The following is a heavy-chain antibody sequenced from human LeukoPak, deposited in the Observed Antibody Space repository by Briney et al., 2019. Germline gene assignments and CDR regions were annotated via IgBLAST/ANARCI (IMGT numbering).Heavy chain of an antibody. V-gene: IGHV3-7*01. Sequence: SXXTXSTYWMSWVRQAPGKGLEWAANIKQDGSEKYYVDSVKGRFTISRDNAKNSLYLQMNSLRAEDTAVYYCARGIAADYFDYWGQGTLVTVSS. CDR3: ARGIAADYFDY. D-gene: IGHD6-6*01. J-gene: IGHJ4*02. CDR1: XXTXSTYW. CDR2: IKQDGSEK.